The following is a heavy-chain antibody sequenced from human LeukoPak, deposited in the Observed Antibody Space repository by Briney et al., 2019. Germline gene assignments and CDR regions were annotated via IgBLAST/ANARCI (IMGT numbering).Heavy chain of an antibody. V-gene: IGHV4-59*02. D-gene: IGHD1-7*01. CDR1: GCSVNGYY. J-gene: IGHJ4*02. CDR2: IHYSGLT. CDR3: ARDPPEDEWNSLDS. Sequence: SETLSLTCTVSGCSVNGYYWNWIRQAPGKGLEWIGFIHYSGLTVYSPSLQSRVSMSVDTSRNQFSLDLSSVTAADTALYYCARDPPEDEWNSLDSWGQGILVTVSS.